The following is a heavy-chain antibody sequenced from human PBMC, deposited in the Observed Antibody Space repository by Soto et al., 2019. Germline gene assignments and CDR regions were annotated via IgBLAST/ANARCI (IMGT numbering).Heavy chain of an antibody. V-gene: IGHV4-38-2*01. CDR1: GYSITSNYY. CDR3: ASSLGSGNHYNIPAS. CDR2: FYHAGRN. J-gene: IGHJ5*01. D-gene: IGHD3-10*01. Sequence: SETLSLTCVVSGYSITSNYYWGWIRQPPGKGLEWLGSFYHAGRNFYNPSHESRVTISVDTSRNHVSLKLSSVAAADTAVYYCASSLGSGNHYNIPASWGRGILVTVS.